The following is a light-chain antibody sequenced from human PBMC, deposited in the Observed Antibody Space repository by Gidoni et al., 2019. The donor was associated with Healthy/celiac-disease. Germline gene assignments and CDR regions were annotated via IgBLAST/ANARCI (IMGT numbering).Light chain of an antibody. Sequence: DIQMTQPPSSLSASVGDRVTITCRASQSISSYLNGYQQNPGKAPKLLIYAASSLQSGVPSRFSGSGSGTDFTLTISSLQPEDFATYYCQQSYSTPSWTFGQGTKVEIK. CDR2: AAS. CDR3: QQSYSTPSWT. J-gene: IGKJ1*01. V-gene: IGKV1-39*01. CDR1: QSISSY.